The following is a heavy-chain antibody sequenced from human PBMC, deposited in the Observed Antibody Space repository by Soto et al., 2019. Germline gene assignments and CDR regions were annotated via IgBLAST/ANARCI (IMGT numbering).Heavy chain of an antibody. CDR2: IIPIFGTA. D-gene: IGHD3-22*01. CDR3: ARAPHPHYYDSSGYYFTWFDP. Sequence: SVKVSCKASGGTFSSYAISWVRQAPGQGLEWMGGIIPIFGTANYAQKFQGRVTITADESTSTAYMELSSLRSEDTAVYYCARAPHPHYYDSSGYYFTWFDPWGQGTLVTVSS. J-gene: IGHJ5*02. V-gene: IGHV1-69*13. CDR1: GGTFSSYA.